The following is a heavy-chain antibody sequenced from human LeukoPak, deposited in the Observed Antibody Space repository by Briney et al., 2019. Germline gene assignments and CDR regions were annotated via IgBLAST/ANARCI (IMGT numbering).Heavy chain of an antibody. D-gene: IGHD2-15*01. Sequence: PSETLSLTCTVSGFSISSYYWSWIRQPPGKGLEWIGYIYYSGSTNYNPSLKSRVTISVDASKNQFSLKLSSVTAADTAVYYCATGSGRYGMDVWGQGTTVTVSS. CDR1: GFSISSYY. CDR2: IYYSGST. V-gene: IGHV4-59*01. CDR3: ATGSGRYGMDV. J-gene: IGHJ6*02.